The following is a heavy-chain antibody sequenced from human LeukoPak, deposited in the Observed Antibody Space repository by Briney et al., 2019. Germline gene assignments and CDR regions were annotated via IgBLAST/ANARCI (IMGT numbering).Heavy chain of an antibody. CDR3: ARHTMVRGVPDHGYYYYMDV. D-gene: IGHD3-10*01. CDR1: GGTFSNYA. Sequence: GASVKVSCKASGGTFSNYAISWVRQAPGQGLEWMGGIIPIFGTANYAQKFRGRVTITADKSTRTAYMELSSLRSEDTAVYYCARHTMVRGVPDHGYYYYMDVWGKGTTVTISS. CDR2: IIPIFGTA. J-gene: IGHJ6*03. V-gene: IGHV1-69*06.